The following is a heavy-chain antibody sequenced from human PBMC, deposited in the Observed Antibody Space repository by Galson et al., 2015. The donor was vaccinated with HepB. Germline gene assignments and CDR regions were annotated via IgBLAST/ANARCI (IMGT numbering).Heavy chain of an antibody. Sequence: SLRLSCAASGFTFSSYAMHWVRQAPGKGLEYVSATSSNGGSTYYADSVKGRFTISRDNSKNTLYLQMSSLRAEDTAVYYCVKVSPLTGEDYYDSSGYYQYWGQGTLVTVSS. J-gene: IGHJ4*02. CDR3: VKVSPLTGEDYYDSSGYYQY. D-gene: IGHD3-22*01. V-gene: IGHV3-64D*06. CDR1: GFTFSSYA. CDR2: TSSNGGST.